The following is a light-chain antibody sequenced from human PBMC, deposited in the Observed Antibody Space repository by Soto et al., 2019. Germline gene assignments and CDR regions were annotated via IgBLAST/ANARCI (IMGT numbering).Light chain of an antibody. J-gene: IGKJ4*01. CDR2: DAS. Sequence: EIVLTQSPATLSLSPGERATLSCRASQSVSSYLAWYQQKPGQAPRLLIYDASNKATGIPARFSGSGSGTDITLTISRLEPEDFAVYYCQQRSNWPLLTFGGGTKVEIK. CDR1: QSVSSY. V-gene: IGKV3-11*01. CDR3: QQRSNWPLLT.